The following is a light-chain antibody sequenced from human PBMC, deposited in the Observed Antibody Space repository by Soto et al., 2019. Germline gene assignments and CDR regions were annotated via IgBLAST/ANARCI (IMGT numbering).Light chain of an antibody. J-gene: IGKJ5*01. V-gene: IGKV3D-15*01. CDR3: QQHNQWPIT. Sequence: EIVMTHSPATLAVSTWEAASLSSRASQSAGNFSPSYQQQPGQAPRLLIYYISTRATGIPARFSGSGSGTEFTLTINSLQSEDSAVYYCQQHNQWPITFGQGTRLE. CDR1: QSAGNF. CDR2: YIS.